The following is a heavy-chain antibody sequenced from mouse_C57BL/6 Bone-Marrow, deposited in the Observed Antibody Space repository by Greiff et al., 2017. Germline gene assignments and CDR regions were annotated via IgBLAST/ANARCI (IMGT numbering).Heavy chain of an antibody. CDR3: ARDYGSSYWYFDV. J-gene: IGHJ1*03. CDR1: GYTFTSYA. D-gene: IGHD1-1*01. V-gene: IGHV1-85*01. Sequence: VKLVESGPELVKPGASVKLSCKASGYTFTSYAINWVKQRPGQGLAWIGWIYPRDGSTKYNEKLKGNGTLTVDTSSSTAYMELHSLTSEDSAVYFCARDYGSSYWYFDVWGTGTTVTVSS. CDR2: IYPRDGST.